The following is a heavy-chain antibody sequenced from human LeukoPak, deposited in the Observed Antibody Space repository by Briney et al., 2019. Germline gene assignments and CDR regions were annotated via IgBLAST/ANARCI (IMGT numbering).Heavy chain of an antibody. V-gene: IGHV1-2*02. CDR1: GYTFTGYY. J-gene: IGHJ3*02. CDR2: INPNSGGT. Sequence: GASVKVSCKASGYTFTGYYMHWVRQAPGQGLEWMGWINPNSGGTNYAQKFQGRVTMTRDTSINTAYMELSRLRSDDTAVYYCAAPLHRLHAFDIWGQGTMVTVSS. CDR3: AAPLHRLHAFDI. D-gene: IGHD2-15*01.